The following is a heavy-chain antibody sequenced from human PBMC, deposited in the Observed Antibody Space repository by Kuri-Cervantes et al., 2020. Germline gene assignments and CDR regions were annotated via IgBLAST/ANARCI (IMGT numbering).Heavy chain of an antibody. CDR3: ARRTKSNCSGGSCYPGGFDP. CDR1: GGSISSSSYY. D-gene: IGHD2-15*01. V-gene: IGHV4-39*01. J-gene: IGHJ5*02. CDR2: IYYSGST. Sequence: GSLRLSCTVSGGSISSSSYYWGWIRPPPGKGLEWIGSIYYSGSTYYNPSLKSRVTISVDTSKNQFSLKLSSVTAADTAVYYCARRTKSNCSGGSCYPGGFDPWGQGTLVTVSS.